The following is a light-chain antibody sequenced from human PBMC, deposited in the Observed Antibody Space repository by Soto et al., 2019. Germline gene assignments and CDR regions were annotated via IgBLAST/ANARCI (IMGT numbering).Light chain of an antibody. V-gene: IGKV3-20*01. CDR1: QSVSSSY. J-gene: IGKJ3*01. Sequence: EIVLTQSPGTLSLSPGERATLSCRASQSVSSSYLAWYQQKPGQAPRLLIYGASSRATGIPDRFSGSGSGTDFTLTISRLEPEAFAVYYCQQYGSSVFTFGPGTKVDIK. CDR3: QQYGSSVFT. CDR2: GAS.